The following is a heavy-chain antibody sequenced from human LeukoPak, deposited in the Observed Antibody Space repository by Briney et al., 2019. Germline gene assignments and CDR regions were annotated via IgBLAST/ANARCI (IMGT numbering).Heavy chain of an antibody. D-gene: IGHD3-10*01. CDR3: AKERYYGSGSYYKVNWFDR. CDR2: ISGIGVST. Sequence: GGSLRPSCAASGFTFSGYAMSGGRQAPGKGLEWVSAISGIGVSTYYADSLKGRFTISRENSKNTLYLQMNRLRAEDTAVSYCAKERYYGSGSYYKVNWFDRWGQGTLVTVSS. V-gene: IGHV3-23*01. CDR1: GFTFSGYA. J-gene: IGHJ5*02.